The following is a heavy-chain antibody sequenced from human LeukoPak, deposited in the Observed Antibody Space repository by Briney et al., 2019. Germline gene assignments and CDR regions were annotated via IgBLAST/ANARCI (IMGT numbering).Heavy chain of an antibody. CDR1: GFTFSSYA. CDR2: ISSSSSYI. V-gene: IGHV3-21*01. J-gene: IGHJ4*02. Sequence: GGSLRLSCATSGFTFSSYAMHWVRQAPGKGLEWVSSISSSSSYIYYADSVKGRFTISRDNAKNALYLQMNSLRAEETAVYYCARGKSIVVVPAAFYWGQGTLVTVSS. CDR3: ARGKSIVVVPAAFY. D-gene: IGHD2-2*01.